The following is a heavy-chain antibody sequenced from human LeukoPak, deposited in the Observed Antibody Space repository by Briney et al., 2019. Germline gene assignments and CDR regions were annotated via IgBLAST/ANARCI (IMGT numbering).Heavy chain of an antibody. V-gene: IGHV4-61*02. CDR3: ARESYSSSSQTLNY. Sequence: SQTLSLTCAVSGGSISSGSYYWSWIRQPAGKGLEWIGRIYTSGSTNYNPSLKSRVTISVDTSKNQFSLKLSSVTAADTAVYYCARESYSSSSQTLNYWGQGTLVTVSS. CDR1: GGSISSGSYY. CDR2: IYTSGST. D-gene: IGHD6-6*01. J-gene: IGHJ4*02.